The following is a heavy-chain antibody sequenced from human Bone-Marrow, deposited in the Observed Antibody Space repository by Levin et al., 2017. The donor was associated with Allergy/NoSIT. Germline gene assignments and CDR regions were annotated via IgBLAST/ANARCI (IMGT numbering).Heavy chain of an antibody. CDR2: VSGGGDRT. Sequence: GGSLRLSCAASGFTFSRYAMTWVRQSPGKGLEWVSAVSGGGDRTYYADYVTGRFSISKDSVKKTLELEMNNLRVEDTAVYYCAKNLDIYGTYGLDVWGQGITVIVSS. V-gene: IGHV3-23*01. D-gene: IGHD3-3*02. CDR1: GFTFSRYA. J-gene: IGHJ6*02. CDR3: AKNLDIYGTYGLDV.